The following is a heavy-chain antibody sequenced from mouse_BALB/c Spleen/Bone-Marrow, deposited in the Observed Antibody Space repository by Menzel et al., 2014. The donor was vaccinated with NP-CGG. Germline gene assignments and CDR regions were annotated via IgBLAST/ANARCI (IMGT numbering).Heavy chain of an antibody. Sequence: VQGVESGPGLVSPSQCLSITCTVSGFSLTSYGVHWVRQPPGKGLEWLGVIGNGGSTNYNSALMSRLSISKDNSKSQVFLKMNSLQTDDTAMYYCARASYYYGSRYDYWGQGTTLTVSS. D-gene: IGHD1-1*01. CDR3: ARASYYYGSRYDY. V-gene: IGHV2-9*02. CDR1: GFSLTSYG. CDR2: IGNGGST. J-gene: IGHJ2*01.